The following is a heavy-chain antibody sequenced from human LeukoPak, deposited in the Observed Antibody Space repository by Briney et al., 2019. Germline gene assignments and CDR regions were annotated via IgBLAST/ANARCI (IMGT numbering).Heavy chain of an antibody. J-gene: IGHJ4*02. CDR2: INPNSGGT. V-gene: IGHV1-2*02. CDR3: AREWYDY. D-gene: IGHD2-15*01. Sequence: GASVKVSCKASGGTFSSYAINWVRQAPGQGLEWMGWINPNSGGTNYAQKFQGRVTMTRDTSISTAYMELSRLRSDDTAVYYCAREWYDYWGQGTLVTVSS. CDR1: GGTFSSYA.